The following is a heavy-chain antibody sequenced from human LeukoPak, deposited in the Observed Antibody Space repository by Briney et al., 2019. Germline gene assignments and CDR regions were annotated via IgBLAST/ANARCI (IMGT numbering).Heavy chain of an antibody. Sequence: GGSLRLSCAASGFTFSSSAMSWVRQAPGKGLEWVSSISGSGSGGSTYYADSVKGRFTISRDNSKNTLYLQMNSLRAEDTAVYYCAKDFPAYYHDGTPTIDYWGQGTLVTVSS. CDR3: AKDFPAYYHDGTPTIDY. CDR1: GFTFSSSA. J-gene: IGHJ4*02. D-gene: IGHD3-22*01. CDR2: ISGSGSGGST. V-gene: IGHV3-23*01.